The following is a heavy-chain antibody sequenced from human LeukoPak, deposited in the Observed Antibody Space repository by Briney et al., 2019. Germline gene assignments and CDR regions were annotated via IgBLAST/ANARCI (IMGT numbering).Heavy chain of an antibody. CDR3: ARDSGGYSSWFDP. D-gene: IGHD3-22*01. V-gene: IGHV4-4*07. CDR2: IYTSGTT. Sequence: SETLSLTCTVSGGSISSYYWTWIRQPAGKGLEWIGHIYTSGTTHYNPSLKSRVNMSVDTSKNQFSLKLSSVTAADTAVYYCARDSGGYSSWFDPWGQGTLVTVSS. CDR1: GGSISSYY. J-gene: IGHJ5*02.